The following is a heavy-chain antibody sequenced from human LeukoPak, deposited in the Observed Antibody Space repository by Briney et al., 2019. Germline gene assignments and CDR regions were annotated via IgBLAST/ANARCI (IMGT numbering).Heavy chain of an antibody. CDR3: ARLRAPRAYMVRGVIENY. J-gene: IGHJ4*02. CDR1: GGSFSGYY. CDR2: INHSGST. V-gene: IGHV4-34*01. D-gene: IGHD3-10*01. Sequence: SETLSLTCAVYGGSFSGYYWSWIRQPPGKGLEWIGEINHSGSTNYNPSLKSRVTISVDTSKNQFSLKLSSVTAADTAVYYCARLRAPRAYMVRGVIENYWGQGTLVTVSS.